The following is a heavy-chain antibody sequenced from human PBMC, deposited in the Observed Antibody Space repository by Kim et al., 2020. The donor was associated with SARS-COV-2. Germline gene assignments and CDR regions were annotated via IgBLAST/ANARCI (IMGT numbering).Heavy chain of an antibody. V-gene: IGHV3-9*01. CDR3: AKDRKIAVAAGYYGMDV. Sequence: VKGRFTISRDNAKNSLYLQMNSLRAEDTALYYCAKDRKIAVAAGYYGMDVWGQGTTVTVSS. J-gene: IGHJ6*02. D-gene: IGHD2-2*01.